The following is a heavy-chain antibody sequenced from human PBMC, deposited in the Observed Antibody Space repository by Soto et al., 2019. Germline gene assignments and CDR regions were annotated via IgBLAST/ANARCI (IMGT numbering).Heavy chain of an antibody. CDR3: ARDRRSSSYNWFDP. CDR1: GGTFRSYT. CDR2: IIPILGIA. Sequence: QVQLVQSGAEVKKPGSSVKVSCKASGGTFRSYTISWVRQAPGQGLEWMGRIIPILGIANYAQKFQGRVTITADKSTSTAYMELSSLRSEDTAVYYCARDRRSSSYNWFDPWGQGTLVTVSP. D-gene: IGHD6-13*01. V-gene: IGHV1-69*08. J-gene: IGHJ5*02.